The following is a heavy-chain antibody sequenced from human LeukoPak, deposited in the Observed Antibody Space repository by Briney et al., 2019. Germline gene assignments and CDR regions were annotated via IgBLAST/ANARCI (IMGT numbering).Heavy chain of an antibody. J-gene: IGHJ4*02. V-gene: IGHV4-39*07. CDR2: IYYSGST. CDR3: ARGTYSSSSGGLDY. D-gene: IGHD6-6*01. Sequence: PSETLSLTCTVSGGSISSSSYYWGWIRQPPGKGLEWIGSIYYSGSTYYNPSLKGRVTISVDTSKNQFSLKLSSVTAADTAVYYCARGTYSSSSGGLDYWCQGTLVTVSS. CDR1: GGSISSSSYY.